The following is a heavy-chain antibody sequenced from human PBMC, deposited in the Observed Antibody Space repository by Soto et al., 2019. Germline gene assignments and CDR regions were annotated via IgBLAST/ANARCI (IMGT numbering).Heavy chain of an antibody. CDR2: IYSGGRT. CDR1: GFTVSSDY. CDR3: ARSEGYCGSTSCLRNFEYFQD. V-gene: IGHV3-66*01. Sequence: EVQMVESGGGLVQPGGSLRLSCAVSGFTVSSDYMSWVRQAPGKGLEWVSVIYSGGRTYYADSVKGRFTISRDTSKNTLYLQMSSLRAEDTAVYYCARSEGYCGSTSCLRNFEYFQDWGQGTLVTVSS. J-gene: IGHJ1*01. D-gene: IGHD2-2*01.